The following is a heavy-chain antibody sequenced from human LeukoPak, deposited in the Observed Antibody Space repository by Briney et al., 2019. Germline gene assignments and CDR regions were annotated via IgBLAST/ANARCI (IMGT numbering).Heavy chain of an antibody. CDR2: ISGSGGST. CDR3: ARDYNHYMDV. J-gene: IGHJ6*03. D-gene: IGHD3-16*01. Sequence: EGSLRLSCAASGFTFSSYAMSWVRQAPGKGLEWVSAISGSGGSTYSADSVKGRFIISRDNSKNTLYLQMNSLRAEDTAVYYCARDYNHYMDVWGKGTTVTFSS. CDR1: GFTFSSYA. V-gene: IGHV3-23*01.